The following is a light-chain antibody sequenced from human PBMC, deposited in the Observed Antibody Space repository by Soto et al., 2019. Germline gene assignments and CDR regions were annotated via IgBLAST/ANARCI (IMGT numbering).Light chain of an antibody. CDR3: QQFNDWPPWT. Sequence: EIVMTQSPATLSVSPGERATLSCRASQNVGNNLVWYQQKPGQDPRLLIYGASTRAAGIPDRFSGSGSGTEFTLTISGLQSDDFAVYYCQQFNDWPPWTFGQGTKLEIK. V-gene: IGKV3-15*01. J-gene: IGKJ1*01. CDR1: QNVGNN. CDR2: GAS.